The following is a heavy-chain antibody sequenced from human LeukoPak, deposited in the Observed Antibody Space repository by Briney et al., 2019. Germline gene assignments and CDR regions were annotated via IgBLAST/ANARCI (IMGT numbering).Heavy chain of an antibody. J-gene: IGHJ5*01. CDR3: ARDGRRLDS. Sequence: GGSQSLSCGVSGHTFSVYPMTGLRESPGKGRVCVSLISSSRVNTILYVDSVKGRFTISKDDDRNSLSLQMNSVGAEDAAVYYCARDGRRLDSWGPGTLVTVSS. V-gene: IGHV3-11*01. CDR2: ISSSRVNTI. CDR1: GHTFSVYP.